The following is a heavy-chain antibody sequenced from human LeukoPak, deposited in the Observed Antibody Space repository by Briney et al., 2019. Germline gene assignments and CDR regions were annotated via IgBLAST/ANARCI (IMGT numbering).Heavy chain of an antibody. V-gene: IGHV4-34*01. D-gene: IGHD2-15*01. CDR2: INHSGST. CDR1: GGSFSGYY. Sequence: SETLSLTCAVYGGSFSGYYWSWIRQPPGKGLEWIGEINHSGSTNYNPSLKSRVTISVDTSKNQFSLKLSSVTAADTAVYYCARVRCSGGSCYFLRGYYPIWGQGTMVTVSS. CDR3: ARVRCSGGSCYFLRGYYPI. J-gene: IGHJ3*02.